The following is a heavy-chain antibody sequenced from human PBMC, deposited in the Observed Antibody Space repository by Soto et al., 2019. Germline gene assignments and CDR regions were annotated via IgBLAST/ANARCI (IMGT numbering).Heavy chain of an antibody. CDR3: AITTSTVSYWFDP. CDR1: GFSFSGYW. CDR2: IKEDGTEQ. D-gene: IGHD4-4*01. Sequence: EGSLRLSCAASGFSFSGYWMSWVRQAPGKGPEWVANIKEDGTEQHYVDSVKGRFTISRDNSENSLFLQMNNLRAEDSAIYYCAITTSTVSYWFDPWGPGTQVTVSS. V-gene: IGHV3-7*03. J-gene: IGHJ5*02.